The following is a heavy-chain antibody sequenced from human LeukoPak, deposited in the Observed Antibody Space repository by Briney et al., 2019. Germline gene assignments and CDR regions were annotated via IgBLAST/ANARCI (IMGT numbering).Heavy chain of an antibody. Sequence: SETLSLTCAVSGGSISSSNWWSWVRQPPGKGLEWIGEIYHSGSTNYNPSLKSRVTISVDKSKYQFSLKLSSVTAADTAVYYCARDLGNYYDSSGYQRDYWGQGTLVTVSS. CDR1: GGSISSSNW. CDR3: ARDLGNYYDSSGYQRDY. J-gene: IGHJ4*02. V-gene: IGHV4-4*02. D-gene: IGHD3-22*01. CDR2: IYHSGST.